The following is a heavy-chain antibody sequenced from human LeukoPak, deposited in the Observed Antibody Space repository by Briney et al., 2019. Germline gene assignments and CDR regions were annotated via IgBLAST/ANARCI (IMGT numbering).Heavy chain of an antibody. V-gene: IGHV3-23*01. CDR2: ISGSGGST. D-gene: IGHD2-2*01. CDR3: ARGLDCSSTSCPYKDYYYYYYMDV. CDR1: GFTFSSYA. J-gene: IGHJ6*03. Sequence: GGSLRLSCAASGFTFSSYAMSWVRQAPGKGLEWVSAISGSGGSTYYADSVKGRFTISRDNSKNTLHLQMNSLRAEDTAVYYCARGLDCSSTSCPYKDYYYYYYMDVWGKGTTVTVPS.